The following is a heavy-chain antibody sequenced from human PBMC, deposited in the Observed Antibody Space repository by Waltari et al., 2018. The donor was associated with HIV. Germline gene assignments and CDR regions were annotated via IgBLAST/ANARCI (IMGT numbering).Heavy chain of an antibody. D-gene: IGHD6-19*01. CDR1: GGASSSSNW. J-gene: IGHJ2*01. Sequence: QVQLQESGPGLVKPSGTLSLTCAVPGGASSSSNWWRWVRQPPGKGLESIGEIYHSGSTNYNPSLKSRVTVSADKSKNQFSLKLSFVTAADTAVYYCARAVAGWYFDLWGRGTLVTVSS. V-gene: IGHV4-4*02. CDR3: ARAVAGWYFDL. CDR2: IYHSGST.